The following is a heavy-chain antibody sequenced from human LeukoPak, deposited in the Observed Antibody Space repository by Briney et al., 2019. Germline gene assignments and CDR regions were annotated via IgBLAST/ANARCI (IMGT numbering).Heavy chain of an antibody. Sequence: ASVKVSCKASGYTFTGCYMHWVRQAPGQGLEWMGWINPNSGGTNYAQKFQGRVTITADKSTSTAYMELSSLRSEDTAVYYCARVCRSSSCGWFDPWGQGTLVTVSS. CDR2: INPNSGGT. CDR3: ARVCRSSSCGWFDP. J-gene: IGHJ5*02. CDR1: GYTFTGCY. D-gene: IGHD6-13*01. V-gene: IGHV1-2*02.